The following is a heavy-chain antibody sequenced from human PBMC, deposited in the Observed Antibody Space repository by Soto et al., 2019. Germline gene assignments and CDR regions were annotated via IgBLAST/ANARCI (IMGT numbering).Heavy chain of an antibody. D-gene: IGHD3-10*01. CDR2: IDWDDDK. CDR3: ARMPVRGVIMDYYYGMDV. J-gene: IGHJ6*02. Sequence: SGPTLVNPTQTLTLTCTFSGFSLSTSGMCVSWIRQPPGKALEWLALIDWDDDKYYSTSLKTRLTISKDTSKNQVVLTMTNMDPVDTATYYFARMPVRGVIMDYYYGMDVWGQGTTVTVSS. V-gene: IGHV2-70*01. CDR1: GFSLSTSGMC.